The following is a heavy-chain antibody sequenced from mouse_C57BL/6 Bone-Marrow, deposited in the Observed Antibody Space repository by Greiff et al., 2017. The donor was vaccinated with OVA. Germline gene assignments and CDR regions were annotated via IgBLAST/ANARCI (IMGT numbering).Heavy chain of an antibody. D-gene: IGHD2-4*01. CDR3: EREGPYDYDYAMDY. J-gene: IGHJ4*01. CDR1: GFTFSDYY. Sequence: EVQLVESEGGLVQPGSSMKLSCTASGFTFSDYYMAWVRQVPEKGLEWVANINYDGSSTYYLDSLKSRFIISRDNAKNILYLQMSSLKSEDTATYYCEREGPYDYDYAMDYWGQGASVTVSS. CDR2: INYDGSST. V-gene: IGHV5-16*01.